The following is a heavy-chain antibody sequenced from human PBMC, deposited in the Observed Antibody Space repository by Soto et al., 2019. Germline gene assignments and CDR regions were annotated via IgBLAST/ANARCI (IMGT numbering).Heavy chain of an antibody. CDR1: GYTFTSYG. J-gene: IGHJ4*02. V-gene: IGHV1-18*04. CDR3: ARGSRDYIDYYFDY. Sequence: RASVKVSCKASGYTFTSYGISWVRQAPGQGLEWMGWISAYNDNTKSAQNLQGRVTMTTDTSTSTAYMELRSLRSYDTAVYYCARGSRDYIDYYFDYWGQGTLVTVSS. D-gene: IGHD4-17*01. CDR2: ISAYNDNT.